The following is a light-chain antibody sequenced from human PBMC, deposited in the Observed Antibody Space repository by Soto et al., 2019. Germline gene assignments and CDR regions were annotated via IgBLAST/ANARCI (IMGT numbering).Light chain of an antibody. V-gene: IGKV3D-11*02. Sequence: EIVLTQSPATLSLSPGERATLSCRASQSVSSYLXWYQQRPGQAPRLLIYXASXRATXIXXXXSXXXXGTDXXXXXXXXXXXDFXVYYCQQRSNWPLTFGGGTKVEIK. CDR2: XAS. CDR1: QSVSSY. CDR3: QQRSNWPLT. J-gene: IGKJ4*01.